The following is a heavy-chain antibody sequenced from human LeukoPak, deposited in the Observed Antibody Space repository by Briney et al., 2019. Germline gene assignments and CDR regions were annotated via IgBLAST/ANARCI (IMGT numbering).Heavy chain of an antibody. CDR2: INPNSGGT. D-gene: IGHD6-13*01. Sequence: ASVKVSCKASGYTFTGYYLHWVRQAPGQGLKWMGWINPNSGGTNFAQKFRGRVTMTRDTSITTAYMELTRLKSDDTAVYYCARGGVRTAASSLGYWGQGTLVTVSS. CDR1: GYTFTGYY. CDR3: ARGGVRTAASSLGY. V-gene: IGHV1-2*02. J-gene: IGHJ4*01.